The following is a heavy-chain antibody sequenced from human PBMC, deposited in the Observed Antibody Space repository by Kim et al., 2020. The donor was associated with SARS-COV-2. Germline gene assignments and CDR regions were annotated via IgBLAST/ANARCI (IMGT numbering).Heavy chain of an antibody. CDR1: AFTFSSYG. CDR3: ARDGDVLLWFGGWYFDY. J-gene: IGHJ4*02. Sequence: GGSLRLSCAASAFTFSSYGMHWVRQAPGKGLEWVAVIWYDGSNKYYADSVKGRFTISRDNSKNTLYLQMNSLRAEDTAVYYCARDGDVLLWFGGWYFDYWGQGTLVTVSS. CDR2: IWYDGSNK. V-gene: IGHV3-33*01. D-gene: IGHD3-10*01.